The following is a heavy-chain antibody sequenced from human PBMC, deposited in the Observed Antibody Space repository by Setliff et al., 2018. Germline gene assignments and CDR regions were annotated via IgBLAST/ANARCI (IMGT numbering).Heavy chain of an antibody. CDR1: GGSFSGYY. CDR2: IDQSGIT. J-gene: IGHJ6*03. D-gene: IGHD4-4*01. V-gene: IGHV4-34*01. Sequence: SETLSLTCAVYGGSFSGYYWSWIRQPPGKGPEWIGEIDQSGITNYNPSLKSRVTISVDTSKNQFSLKLSSVTAADTAVYYCARAYSYYYYYMDVWGKGTTVTVS. CDR3: ARAYSYYYYYMDV.